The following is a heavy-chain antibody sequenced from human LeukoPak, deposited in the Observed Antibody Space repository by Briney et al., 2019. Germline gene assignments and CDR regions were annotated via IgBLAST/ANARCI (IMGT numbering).Heavy chain of an antibody. D-gene: IGHD3-22*01. CDR1: GGSIRSFY. CDR2: MSYSGST. V-gene: IGHV4-59*01. J-gene: IGHJ4*02. Sequence: SETLSLTCAVSGGSIRSFYWSWIRQPPGKGLEWIAYMSYSGSTNYNPSLKSRVTISLDTSKNQFSLKLTSVTAADTAVYYCARDSGYYDSSGYYALNYFDYWGQGALVTVSS. CDR3: ARDSGYYDSSGYYALNYFDY.